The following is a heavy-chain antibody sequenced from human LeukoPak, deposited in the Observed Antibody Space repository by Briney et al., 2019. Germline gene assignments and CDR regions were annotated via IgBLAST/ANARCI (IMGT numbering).Heavy chain of an antibody. CDR2: IYYSGST. CDR3: ASDRTYYYGSGSSPWAFDI. D-gene: IGHD3-10*01. V-gene: IGHV4-31*03. CDR1: GGSISSGGYY. Sequence: SETLSLTCTVSGGSISSGGYYWSWIRQHPGKGLEWIGYIYYSGSTYYNPSLKSRVTISVDTSKNQFSLKLSSVTAADTAVYYCASDRTYYYGSGSSPWAFDIWGQGTMVTVSS. J-gene: IGHJ3*02.